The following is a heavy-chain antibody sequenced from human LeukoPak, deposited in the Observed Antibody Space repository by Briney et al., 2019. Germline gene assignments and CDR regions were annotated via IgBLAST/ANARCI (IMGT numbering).Heavy chain of an antibody. CDR2: INHSGSI. J-gene: IGHJ3*02. V-gene: IGHV4-34*01. Sequence: SETLSLTCAVYGGSFSGYYWSWIRQPPGRGLEWIGEINHSGSINYNPSLKSRVTISVDTSKNQFSLKLSSVTAADTAVYYCARLIAYYYDSSGYLGENDAFDIWGQGTMVTVSS. CDR3: ARLIAYYYDSSGYLGENDAFDI. CDR1: GGSFSGYY. D-gene: IGHD3-22*01.